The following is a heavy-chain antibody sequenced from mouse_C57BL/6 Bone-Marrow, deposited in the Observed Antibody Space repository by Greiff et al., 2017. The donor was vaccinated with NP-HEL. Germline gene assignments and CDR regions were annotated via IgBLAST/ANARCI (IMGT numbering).Heavy chain of an antibody. J-gene: IGHJ1*03. V-gene: IGHV14-4*01. D-gene: IGHD1-1*01. CDR1: GFNIKDDY. CDR3: TTSTVVSWYFDV. Sequence: VQLQQSGAELVRPGASVKLSCTASGFNIKDDYMHWVKQRPEQGLEWIGWLDPENGDTEYASKFQGQAPIPADTSSNTAYLQLSSLTSGDTAVYYCTTSTVVSWYFDVWGTGTTVTVSS. CDR2: LDPENGDT.